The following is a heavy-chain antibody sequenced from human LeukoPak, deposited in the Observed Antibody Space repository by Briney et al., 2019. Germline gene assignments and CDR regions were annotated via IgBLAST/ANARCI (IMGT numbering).Heavy chain of an antibody. D-gene: IGHD3-10*01. CDR3: APYDSGFSIDDY. CDR1: GGSFNNNY. J-gene: IGHJ4*02. CDR2: INHSGST. V-gene: IGHV4-34*01. Sequence: SETLSLTCGVYGGSFNNNYWRWIRQPPGKGLEWIGEINHSGSTNYNPSLKGRVTISVDKSKNHFSRKLSSVTPRYRAGVFWAPYDSGFSIDDYWRQGTLVSVCS.